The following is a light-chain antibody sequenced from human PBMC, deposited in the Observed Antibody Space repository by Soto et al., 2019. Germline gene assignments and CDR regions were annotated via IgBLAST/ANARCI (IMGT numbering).Light chain of an antibody. CDR3: QHYNNYSEA. V-gene: IGKV1-5*03. CDR2: KAS. J-gene: IGKJ1*01. Sequence: DLQMTQSPSTLSGSVGDRVTITCRASQTISSWLAWYQQKPGQAPKLLIYKASTLKGGVPSRSSGSRSGTEFTLTVSSLQPDDFATYYCQHYNNYSEAFGQGTKVELK. CDR1: QTISSW.